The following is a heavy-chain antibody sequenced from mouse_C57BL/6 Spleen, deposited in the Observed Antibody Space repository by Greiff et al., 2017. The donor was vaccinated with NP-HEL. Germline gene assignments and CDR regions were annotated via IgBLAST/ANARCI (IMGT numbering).Heavy chain of an antibody. CDR1: GYTFTSYW. J-gene: IGHJ4*01. V-gene: IGHV1-52*01. CDR2: IDPSDSET. D-gene: IGHD1-1*01. CDR3: ALLLHTTWAMDY. Sequence: QVQLKQPGAELVRPGSSVKLSCKASGYTFTSYWMHWVKQRPIQGLEWIGNIDPSDSETHYNQKFKDKATLTVDKSSSTAYMQLSSLTSEDSAFYYCALLLHTTWAMDYWGQGTSVTVSS.